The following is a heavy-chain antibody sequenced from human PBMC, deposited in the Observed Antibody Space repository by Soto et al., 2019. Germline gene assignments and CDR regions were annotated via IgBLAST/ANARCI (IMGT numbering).Heavy chain of an antibody. CDR1: GFILNNYA. J-gene: IGHJ3*01. CDR3: VKRGRKWGAFDF. V-gene: IGHV3-23*01. Sequence: VQLLESGGDLVQPGGSLRLSCVASGFILNNYAMSWVRQAPGKGLEWVPTIGGTDGDSDGVPWYEDSVKGRFTISRDSSANTLFLHMDNLRAEDSALYYCVKRGRKWGAFDFWGQGTTVVVSS. CDR2: IGGTDGDSDGVP. D-gene: IGHD7-27*01.